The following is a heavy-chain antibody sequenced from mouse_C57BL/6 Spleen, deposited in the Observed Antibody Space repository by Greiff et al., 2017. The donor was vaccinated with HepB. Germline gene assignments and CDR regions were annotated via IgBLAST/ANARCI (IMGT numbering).Heavy chain of an antibody. V-gene: IGHV5-17*01. CDR2: ISSGSSTI. CDR1: GFTFSDYG. J-gene: IGHJ2*01. CDR3: AREGERRLRGYFDY. D-gene: IGHD3-2*02. Sequence: EVKLEESGGGLVKPGGSLKLSCAASGFTFSDYGMHWVRQAPEKGLEWVAYISSGSSTIYYADTVKGRVTISRDNAKNTLFLQMTSLRAEDTAMYYCAREGERRLRGYFDYWGQGTTLTVSS.